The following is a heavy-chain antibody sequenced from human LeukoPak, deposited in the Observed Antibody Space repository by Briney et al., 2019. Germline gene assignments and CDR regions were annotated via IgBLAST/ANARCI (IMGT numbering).Heavy chain of an antibody. J-gene: IGHJ3*02. CDR2: IKQDGSEK. CDR3: ARERYSSSWYGAFDI. CDR1: GFTFSSYW. Sequence: GGSLRLSCAASGFTFSSYWMSWVRQAPGKGLEWAANIKQDGSEKYYVDSVKGRFTISRDNAKNSLYLQMNSLRAEDTAVYYCARERYSSSWYGAFDIWGQGTMVTVSS. V-gene: IGHV3-7*01. D-gene: IGHD6-13*01.